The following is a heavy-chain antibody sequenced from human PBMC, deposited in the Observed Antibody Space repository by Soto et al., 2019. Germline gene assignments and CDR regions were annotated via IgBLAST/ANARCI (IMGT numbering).Heavy chain of an antibody. J-gene: IGHJ6*02. V-gene: IGHV3-30-3*01. Sequence: QGQLVESGGGVVQPGRSLRLSCAASGFTFSNYAIHWVRQAPGKGLEWVAVISYDGSNKFYADSVRGRFTISRDNSKNTVNLQMNSLRAEDTAVYYCARVSGGNYYYGMDVWGQGTTVTVSS. CDR2: ISYDGSNK. CDR1: GFTFSNYA. D-gene: IGHD5-12*01. CDR3: ARVSGGNYYYGMDV.